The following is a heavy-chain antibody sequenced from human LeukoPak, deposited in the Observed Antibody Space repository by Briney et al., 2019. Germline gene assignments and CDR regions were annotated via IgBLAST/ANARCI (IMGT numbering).Heavy chain of an antibody. J-gene: IGHJ4*02. CDR1: GASISTYN. CDR3: ARVDSNSGWHYFDY. CDR2: IHNSGGT. D-gene: IGHD6-19*01. Sequence: SETLSLTCTDSGASISTYNWSWIRQPAGKGVEWIGRIHNSGGTNYNPSLKSRVTMSEDNTKNQFSLQLSSVTAADTAMYYCARVDSNSGWHYFDYWGQGTLVTVSS. V-gene: IGHV4-4*07.